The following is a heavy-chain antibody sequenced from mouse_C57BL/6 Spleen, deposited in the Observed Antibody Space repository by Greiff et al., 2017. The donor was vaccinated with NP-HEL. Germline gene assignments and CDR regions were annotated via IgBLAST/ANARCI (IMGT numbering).Heavy chain of an antibody. Sequence: EVKLVESGGGLVKPGGSLKLSCAASGFTFSDYGMHWVRQAPEKGLEWVAYISSGGSTIYYADTVKGRFTISRDNAKNTLFLQMTSLRSEDTAMYYCARPGVGYYEGAWFAYWGQGTLVTVSA. V-gene: IGHV5-17*01. CDR2: ISSGGSTI. J-gene: IGHJ3*01. D-gene: IGHD2-3*01. CDR1: GFTFSDYG. CDR3: ARPGVGYYEGAWFAY.